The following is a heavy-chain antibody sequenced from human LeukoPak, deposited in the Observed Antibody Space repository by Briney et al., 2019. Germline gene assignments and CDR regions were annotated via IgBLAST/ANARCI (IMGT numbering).Heavy chain of an antibody. CDR1: GFTFSNYG. CDR2: LRFDGINK. Sequence: GGSLRLSCAPSGFTFSNYGMQWVRQAPGKGLEWVAFLRFDGINKYYADSVKGRFTISRDNSKNRLYLQMNSLRADDMAAYDCARDHYDSRGPTFDYWGQGTLVTVSS. V-gene: IGHV3-30*02. CDR3: ARDHYDSRGPTFDY. D-gene: IGHD3-22*01. J-gene: IGHJ4*02.